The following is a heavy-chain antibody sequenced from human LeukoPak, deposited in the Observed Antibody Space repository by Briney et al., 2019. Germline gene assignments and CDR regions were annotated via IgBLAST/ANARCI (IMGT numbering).Heavy chain of an antibody. V-gene: IGHV1-2*06. Sequence: ASVKVSCKASGYTFTGYYMHWVRQAPGQGLEWMGRINPNSGGTNYAQKFQGRATMTRDTSISTAYMELSRLRSDDTAVYYCARLSIAVAGTDYWGQGTLVTVSS. CDR3: ARLSIAVAGTDY. J-gene: IGHJ4*02. CDR1: GYTFTGYY. D-gene: IGHD6-19*01. CDR2: INPNSGGT.